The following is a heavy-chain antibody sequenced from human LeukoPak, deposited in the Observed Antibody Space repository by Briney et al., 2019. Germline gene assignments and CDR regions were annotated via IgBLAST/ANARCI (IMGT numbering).Heavy chain of an antibody. Sequence: GGSLRLSCAASGFTFSSNAMTWVRQAPGKGLEWVSNIDGSGGSTNYADSVKGRFTISRDNSKNTLYLQMNSLRAEDTAVYYCAKPKTRGSSSSPLVYWGQGTLVTVSS. CDR1: GFTFSSNA. J-gene: IGHJ4*02. D-gene: IGHD6-6*01. CDR2: IDGSGGST. CDR3: AKPKTRGSSSSPLVY. V-gene: IGHV3-23*01.